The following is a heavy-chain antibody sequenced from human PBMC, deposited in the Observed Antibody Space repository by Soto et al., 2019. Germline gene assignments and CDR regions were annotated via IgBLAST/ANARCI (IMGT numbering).Heavy chain of an antibody. V-gene: IGHV3-30*03. D-gene: IGHD3-3*01. J-gene: IGHJ6*02. CDR3: VRDEKAGQGITLFDVVVMAGLDVDV. Sequence: GGSLRLSCAASGFTFSIYGMHWVRHAPGKGLEWVAFISYDERNKFYADSVKGRFTISRDNSKNIMDLQMNSLRAEDTASYYCVRDEKAGQGITLFDVVVMAGLDVDVWGQGTTVTVSS. CDR2: ISYDERNK. CDR1: GFTFSIYG.